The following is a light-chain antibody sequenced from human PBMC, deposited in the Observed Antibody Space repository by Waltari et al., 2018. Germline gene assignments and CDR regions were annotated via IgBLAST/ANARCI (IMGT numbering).Light chain of an antibody. CDR2: VSS. J-gene: IGKJ2*01. CDR3: QQSYSPPYN. V-gene: IGKV1-39*01. Sequence: DIQMTQSPSSLSASVGDKITLTCRASETIRTHLNWYQQTPGQAPKLLISVSSRFQNGVPSRFSGSGSGTDFTLTISSLQPEDFATYYCQQSYSPPYNFGQGTKLEI. CDR1: ETIRTH.